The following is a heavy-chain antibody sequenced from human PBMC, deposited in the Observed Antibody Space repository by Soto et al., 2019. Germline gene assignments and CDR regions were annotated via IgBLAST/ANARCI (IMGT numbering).Heavy chain of an antibody. Sequence: SSETLSLTCTVSGGSISSYYWNWIRQPPGKGLEWIGYIYYNGNTNYNPSLKSRVTMSVDTSKNQFSLKLRSVTAADTDVYYCARDVGYFDYWGQGTLVTVSS. CDR1: GGSISSYY. CDR3: ARDVGYFDY. CDR2: IYYNGNT. V-gene: IGHV4-59*01. J-gene: IGHJ4*02.